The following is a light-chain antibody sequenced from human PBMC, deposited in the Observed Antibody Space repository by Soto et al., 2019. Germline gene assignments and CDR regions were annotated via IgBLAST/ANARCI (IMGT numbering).Light chain of an antibody. CDR2: GAS. J-gene: IGKJ1*01. V-gene: IGKV3-15*01. CDR1: QSIRSN. Sequence: EIVMTQSPDTLSVSPGEGATLSCRVIQSIRSNLAWYQQRPGQAPRLLMYGASTRADGIPARFTGSGSGTEFTLTISSLQSEDFAVYYCQQYHIWPPWTSGQGTKVELK. CDR3: QQYHIWPPWT.